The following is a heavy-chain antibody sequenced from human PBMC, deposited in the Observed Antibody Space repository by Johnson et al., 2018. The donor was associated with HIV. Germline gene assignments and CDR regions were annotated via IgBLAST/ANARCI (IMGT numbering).Heavy chain of an antibody. D-gene: IGHD1-26*01. Sequence: VQLVESGGGLVQPGGSLRLSCAASGFTFSSYAMSWVRQAPGKGLEWVSAISGSGGSTYYADSVKGRFTISRDNSKNTLYLQMNSLRPDDTAVYYCEKGHTGTYAYDVFDVWGQGTMVTVSS. J-gene: IGHJ3*01. CDR3: EKGHTGTYAYDVFDV. V-gene: IGHV3-23*04. CDR1: GFTFSSYA. CDR2: ISGSGGST.